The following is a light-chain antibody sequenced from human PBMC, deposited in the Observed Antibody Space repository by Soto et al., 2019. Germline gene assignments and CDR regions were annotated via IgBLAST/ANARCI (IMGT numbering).Light chain of an antibody. CDR3: QQLNSFPIT. Sequence: DIQLTQSPSFLSASVGDRVTITCRASQGVGRSVAWYQQKPGRAPNLVIYGASTLEVGVPARFSGNGSGTEFTLTVTSLQPEDFATYYCQQLNSFPITFGQGTRLEIK. V-gene: IGKV1-9*01. CDR2: GAS. J-gene: IGKJ5*01. CDR1: QGVGRS.